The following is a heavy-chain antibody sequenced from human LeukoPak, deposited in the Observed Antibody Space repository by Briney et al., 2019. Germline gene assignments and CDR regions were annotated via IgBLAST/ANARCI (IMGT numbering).Heavy chain of an antibody. CDR2: INSDGSST. Sequence: GGSLRLSCAASGFIFSSYWVHWVRQAPGKGLVWVSRINSDGSSTSYADSVKGRFTISRDNAKNTLYLQMNSLRAEDTAVYYCARVPLLLWFGETEKPFDYWGQGTLVTVSS. J-gene: IGHJ4*02. D-gene: IGHD3-10*01. CDR3: ARVPLLLWFGETEKPFDY. V-gene: IGHV3-74*01. CDR1: GFIFSSYW.